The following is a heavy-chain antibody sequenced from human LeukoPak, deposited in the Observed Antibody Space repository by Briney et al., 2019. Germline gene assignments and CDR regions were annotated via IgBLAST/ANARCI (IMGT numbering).Heavy chain of an antibody. J-gene: IGHJ5*02. D-gene: IGHD2-15*01. CDR2: ITTYNGNT. CDR3: ARLSPPIASFCSGGTCYSGGFDP. V-gene: IGHV1-18*01. CDR1: GYTFTSYG. Sequence: GASVKVSXKASGYTFTSYGITWMRQAPGQGLEWIGWITTYNGNTYYAQNFQGRVTMTADTSTSTAYMEVRSLRSDDTAVHYCARLSPPIASFCSGGTCYSGGFDPWGQGTLVTVSS.